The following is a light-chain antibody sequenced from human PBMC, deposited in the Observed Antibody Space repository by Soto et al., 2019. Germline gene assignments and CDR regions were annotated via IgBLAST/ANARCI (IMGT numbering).Light chain of an antibody. Sequence: QSVLTQPPSVSGAPGQRVTISCTGSRSNIGAGYDVHWYQQIPGAAPKLLIYRNRDRPSGVPDRFSGSKSGTSASLVITGLQAEDEADYYCQSYDTSVSGARVFGGGTKVTVL. CDR3: QSYDTSVSGARV. J-gene: IGLJ3*02. CDR1: RSNIGAGYD. V-gene: IGLV1-40*01. CDR2: RNR.